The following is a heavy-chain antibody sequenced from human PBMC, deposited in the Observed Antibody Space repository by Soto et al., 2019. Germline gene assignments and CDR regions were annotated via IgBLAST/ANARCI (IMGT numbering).Heavy chain of an antibody. D-gene: IGHD5-12*01. CDR1: GYTFNAFY. J-gene: IGHJ4*02. CDR3: ARVEGDGYNSDFDY. CDR2: INPSGDGT. Sequence: GASVKVSCKAFGYTFNAFYMHWVRQAPGQGLEWMGVINPSGDGTSYAQKFQGRVTMTRDTSTSTVYMELSSLRSEDTAVYYCARVEGDGYNSDFDYWGQGTLVTVSS. V-gene: IGHV1-46*02.